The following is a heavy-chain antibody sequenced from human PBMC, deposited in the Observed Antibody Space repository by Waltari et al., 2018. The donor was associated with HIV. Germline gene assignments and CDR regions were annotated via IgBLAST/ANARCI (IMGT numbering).Heavy chain of an antibody. CDR3: ARDARYCTGGICYFTF. D-gene: IGHD2-8*02. V-gene: IGHV3-74*01. J-gene: IGHJ4*03. Sequence: EVQLVESGGGLVQPGGSLRLSCAASEFTFSNYWMHWVLQAPGKGMMWVSRINGDGSSTTYADSVKGRFTISRDNAKNTLYLQMNSLRVEDTAVYYCARDARYCTGGICYFTFWGQGTLVTVSS. CDR2: INGDGSST. CDR1: EFTFSNYW.